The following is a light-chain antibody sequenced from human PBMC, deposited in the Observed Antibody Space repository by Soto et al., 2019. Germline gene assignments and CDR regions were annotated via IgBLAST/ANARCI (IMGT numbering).Light chain of an antibody. CDR2: EVS. Sequence: QSVLTQPASVSGSPGQSITISCTGTSSDVGGYNYVSWYQQHPDKAPKLMIYEVSNRPSGVSNRFSASKSGNTASLTISGLQAEDEADYYCSSYTSSSTLVFGGGTQLTVL. V-gene: IGLV2-14*01. J-gene: IGLJ2*01. CDR1: SSDVGGYNY. CDR3: SSYTSSSTLV.